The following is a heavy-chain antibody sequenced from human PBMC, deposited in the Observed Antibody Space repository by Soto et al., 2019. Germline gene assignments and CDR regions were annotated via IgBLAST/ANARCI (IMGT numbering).Heavy chain of an antibody. CDR1: GYTFTSFG. CDR3: ARDKMIDDFGVGTYDY. V-gene: IGHV1-18*04. Sequence: QVQLVQSGAEVKKPGAAFKVSCKTSGYTFTSFGVSWVRQAPGQGLEWMGWISGYNGKNKYAQSLKGRDTMTADTATSTAYEERRGVCSDETAVYFCARDKMIDDFGVGTYDYWGQGTTVTVSS. CDR2: ISGYNGKN. J-gene: IGHJ4*02. D-gene: IGHD2-21*02.